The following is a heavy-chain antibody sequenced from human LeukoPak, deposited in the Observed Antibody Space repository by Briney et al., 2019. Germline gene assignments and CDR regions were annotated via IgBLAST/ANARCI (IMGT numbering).Heavy chain of an antibody. V-gene: IGHV3-23*01. D-gene: IGHD4-17*01. J-gene: IGHJ4*02. CDR2: ISGSGGST. CDR3: AKDWDLLTVTTWGYDY. CDR1: GFTFSSYA. Sequence: GGSLRLSCAASGFTFSSYAMSWVRQAPGKGLEWVSAISGSGGSTYYADSVKGRFTISRDNSKNTLYLQMNSLRAEDTAVYYCAKDWDLLTVTTWGYDYWGQGTLVTVSS.